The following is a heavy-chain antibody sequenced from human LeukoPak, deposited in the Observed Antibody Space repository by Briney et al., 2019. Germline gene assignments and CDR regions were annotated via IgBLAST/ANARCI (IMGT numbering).Heavy chain of an antibody. Sequence: GRSLRLSCAASGFTFSSYGMHWVRQAPGKGLEWVAVISYDGSNKYYADSVKGRFTISRDNSKNTLYLQMNSLRAEDTAVYYCAKEVDTAMAHYYYYGMDVWGQGTTVTVSS. J-gene: IGHJ6*02. D-gene: IGHD5-18*01. CDR3: AKEVDTAMAHYYYYGMDV. CDR1: GFTFSSYG. V-gene: IGHV3-30*18. CDR2: ISYDGSNK.